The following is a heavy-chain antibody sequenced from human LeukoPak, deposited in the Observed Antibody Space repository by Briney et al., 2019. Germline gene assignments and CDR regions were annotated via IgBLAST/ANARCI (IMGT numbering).Heavy chain of an antibody. CDR1: GFTFGVYA. CDR3: TREYYAILTGYYWVDY. J-gene: IGHJ4*02. Sequence: GVPLRLSCTASGFTFGVYAMSWARQAPGKGLEGVGFIRSKAYGGTTEYAASVKGRFTISRDDSKSIAYLQMNSLKTEETAVYYCTREYYAILTGYYWVDYWGQGTLVTVSS. D-gene: IGHD3-9*01. V-gene: IGHV3-49*04. CDR2: IRSKAYGGTT.